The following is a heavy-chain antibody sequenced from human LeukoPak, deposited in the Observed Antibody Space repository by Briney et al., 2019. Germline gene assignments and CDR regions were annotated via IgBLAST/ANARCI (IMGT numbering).Heavy chain of an antibody. D-gene: IGHD5-24*01. CDR2: INEDGTEK. V-gene: IGHV3-7*04. CDR1: DFSFETYW. CDR3: ARGETMDV. Sequence: GGSLRLSCVALDFSFETYWMSWVRQAPGKGPQWVANINEDGTEKHYVGSVRGRFTISRDNAESSLHLQMNSLRPNDLGVYYCARGETMDVWGKGTMVTVSS. J-gene: IGHJ6*03.